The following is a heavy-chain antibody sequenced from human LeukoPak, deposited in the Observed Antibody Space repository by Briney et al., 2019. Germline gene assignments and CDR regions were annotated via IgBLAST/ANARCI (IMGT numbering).Heavy chain of an antibody. D-gene: IGHD3-10*01. CDR2: FDPEDGET. Sequence: ASVKVSCKVSGYTLTELSIHWVRQPPGKGLEWMGGFDPEDGETLYAQKFQGRVTMTEDTSTDTAYMELSSLRSEDTAVYYCATDQRGAGLGFRYGSGSYNGMDVWGQGTTVTVSS. CDR3: ATDQRGAGLGFRYGSGSYNGMDV. J-gene: IGHJ6*02. V-gene: IGHV1-24*01. CDR1: GYTLTELS.